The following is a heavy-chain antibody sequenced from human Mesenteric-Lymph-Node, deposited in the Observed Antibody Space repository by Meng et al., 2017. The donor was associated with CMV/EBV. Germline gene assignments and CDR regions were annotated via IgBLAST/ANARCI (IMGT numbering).Heavy chain of an antibody. V-gene: IGHV3-9*01. CDR3: ADPPVGF. CDR1: GFTFDDYA. J-gene: IGHJ1*01. Sequence: SLKISCAASGFTFDDYAMHWVRQAPGKGLEWVSGISWNSGSIGYADSVKGRFTISRDNAKSTLYLQMNSLRADDTAVYFCADPPVGFWGQGTLVTVSS. D-gene: IGHD4-23*01. CDR2: ISWNSGSI.